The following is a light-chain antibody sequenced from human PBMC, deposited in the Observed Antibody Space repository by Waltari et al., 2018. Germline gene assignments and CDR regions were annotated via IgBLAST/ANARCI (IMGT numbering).Light chain of an antibody. J-gene: IGLJ3*02. V-gene: IGLV2-23*02. CDR1: SSDIWSYHF. CDR2: QVP. CDR3: YSSAMSAFVV. Sequence: QSALTQPASVSGSPGQSITISFTGTSSDIWSYHFFSWDQPHPGKAPKLILYQVPKRPSGVSDRFSGSKSGNTASLTISGLQAEDDADYYCYSSAMSAFVVFGGGTKLTVL.